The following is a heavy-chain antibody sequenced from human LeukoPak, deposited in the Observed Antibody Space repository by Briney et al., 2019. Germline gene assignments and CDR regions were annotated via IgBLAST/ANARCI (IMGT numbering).Heavy chain of an antibody. V-gene: IGHV4-59*02. J-gene: IGHJ5*01. D-gene: IGHD4/OR15-4a*01. CDR2: VYNDGT. CDR1: AASVSTYF. CDR3: ARGGASSKWLDS. Sequence: PSETLSLTCTVSAASVSTYFWSWIRQPPGKGLENIGYVYNDGTNYNPSLKSRVTMSIDTSKSQFSLKLNSVTAADTAVYFCARGGASSKWLDSWGQGILVTVSS.